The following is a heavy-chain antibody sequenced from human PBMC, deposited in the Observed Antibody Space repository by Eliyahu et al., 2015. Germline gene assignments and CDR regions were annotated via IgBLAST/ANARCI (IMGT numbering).Heavy chain of an antibody. D-gene: IGHD2-21*02. J-gene: IGHJ4*02. Sequence: EVQLVESGGGLVQPGRSLRLSCAASGFXFDDYAMHWVRQAPGKGLEWVSSIGWNTGTIAYADSVKGRFTISRDNAKNSLYLQMNSLGPEDTALYYCAKGYCGGDCLPDYWGQGTLVTVSS. CDR3: AKGYCGGDCLPDY. CDR1: GFXFDDYA. CDR2: IGWNTGTI. V-gene: IGHV3-9*01.